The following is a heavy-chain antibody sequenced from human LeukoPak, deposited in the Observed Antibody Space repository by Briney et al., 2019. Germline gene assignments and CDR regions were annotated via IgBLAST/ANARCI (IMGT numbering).Heavy chain of an antibody. CDR1: GYTFTSYG. J-gene: IGHJ4*02. CDR2: ISAYNGRT. D-gene: IGHD4-17*01. CDR3: ARTPHTDHGDYASTDY. Sequence: ASVKVSCKASGYTFTSYGISWVRQAPGQGLEWMGWISAYNGRTYYAQNLQGRVTMTTDTATSTAYMELRSLRSDDTAVYYCARTPHTDHGDYASTDYWGQRTLVTVSS. V-gene: IGHV1-18*01.